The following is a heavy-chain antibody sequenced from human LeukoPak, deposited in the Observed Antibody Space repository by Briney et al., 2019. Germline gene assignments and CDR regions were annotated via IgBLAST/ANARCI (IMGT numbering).Heavy chain of an antibody. CDR1: GGSISSSSYY. V-gene: IGHV4-39*01. D-gene: IGHD6-13*01. J-gene: IGHJ4*02. CDR3: ARLTAAGIFY. CDR2: IYYSGST. Sequence: SETLSLTCTVSGGSISSSSYYWGWIRQPPGKGLEWIGSIYYSGSTYYNPSLKSRVTISVDTSKNQFSLKLSSVTAADTAVYYCARLTAAGIFYWGQGTLVTVSS.